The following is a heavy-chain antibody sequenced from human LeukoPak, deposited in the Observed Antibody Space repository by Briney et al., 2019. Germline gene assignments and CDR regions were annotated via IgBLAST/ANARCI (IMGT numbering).Heavy chain of an antibody. D-gene: IGHD5-12*01. CDR2: ISTSGGTI. CDR3: ARDQGNSGYYLAFDY. CDR1: GFTFSSSE. V-gene: IGHV3-48*03. Sequence: GGSLRLSCAASGFTFSSSEMHWVRQAPGKGLEWLSYISTSGGTIYSADSVRGRFTISRDNAKNSLYLQLNTLRVEDTAVYYCARDQGNSGYYLAFDYWGEGTLVPVSS. J-gene: IGHJ4*02.